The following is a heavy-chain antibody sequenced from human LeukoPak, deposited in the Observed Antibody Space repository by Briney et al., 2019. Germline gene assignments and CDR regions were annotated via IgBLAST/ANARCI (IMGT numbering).Heavy chain of an antibody. CDR1: GGSFSGYY. V-gene: IGHV4-34*01. CDR3: ARNFIVVVPAALYNWFDP. J-gene: IGHJ5*02. D-gene: IGHD2-2*01. CDR2: INHSGGT. Sequence: SETLSLTCAVYGGSFSGYYWSWIRQPPGKGLEWIGEINHSGGTNYNPSLKSQVTISVDTSKNQFSLKLSSVTAADTAVYYCARNFIVVVPAALYNWFDPWGQGTLVTVSS.